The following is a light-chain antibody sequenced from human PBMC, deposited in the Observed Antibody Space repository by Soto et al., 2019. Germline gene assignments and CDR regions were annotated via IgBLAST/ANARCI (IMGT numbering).Light chain of an antibody. CDR1: QSLVYSDGNTY. V-gene: IGKV2-24*01. Sequence: DVVLTQTPLSSPVTLGQPASISCRSSQSLVYSDGNTYLSWLQQRPGQPPRLLIYQTSKRFSGVPDRFSGGGAGTDFTLKIDRVEAEDVGVYYCVQFSHFPRTFGQGTKVEIK. CDR3: VQFSHFPRT. CDR2: QTS. J-gene: IGKJ1*01.